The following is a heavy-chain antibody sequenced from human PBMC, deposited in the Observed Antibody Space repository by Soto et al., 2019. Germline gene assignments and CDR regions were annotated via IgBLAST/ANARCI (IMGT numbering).Heavy chain of an antibody. CDR2: MNPNSGNT. D-gene: IGHD3-10*01. V-gene: IGHV1-8*01. J-gene: IGHJ5*02. CDR3: ARGRSYGSGTPSWFDL. Sequence: QVQLVQSGAEVKKPGASVKVSCKASGYTFTSYDINWVRQATGQGLEWMGWMNPNSGNTGYAQKFQGRVTMTRNTSISTAYMELSSLTSEDTAVYYCARGRSYGSGTPSWFDLWGQGTLVTVSS. CDR1: GYTFTSYD.